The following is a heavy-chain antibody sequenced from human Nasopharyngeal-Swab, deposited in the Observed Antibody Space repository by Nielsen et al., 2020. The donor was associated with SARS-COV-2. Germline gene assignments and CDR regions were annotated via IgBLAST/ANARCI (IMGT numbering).Heavy chain of an antibody. CDR3: ARNPVDYDYVWGSYRYRTFDY. V-gene: IGHV1-18*01. CDR1: GYTFTSYG. J-gene: IGHJ4*02. Sequence: ASVKVSCKASGYTFTSYGISWVRQAPGQGLEWMGWISAYNGNTNYAQKLQGRDTMTTDTSTSTAYMELRSLRSDDTAVYYCARNPVDYDYVWGSYRYRTFDYWGQGTLVTVSS. CDR2: ISAYNGNT. D-gene: IGHD3-16*02.